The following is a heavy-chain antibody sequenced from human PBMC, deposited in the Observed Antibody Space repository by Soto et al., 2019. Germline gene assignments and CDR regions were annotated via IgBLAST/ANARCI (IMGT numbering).Heavy chain of an antibody. V-gene: IGHV4-39*01. Sequence: PSETLSLTCTVSGVSFRTSDYYWGWIRRPPNKGLEWIGSMHYSGSTFYNPSLKSRVTISIDTSKNQFSLKLTSVTAADTAVYYSARPGYSSSWYWFDPWGQGSLVTVSS. CDR2: MHYSGST. CDR1: GVSFRTSDYY. J-gene: IGHJ5*02. CDR3: ARPGYSSSWYWFDP. D-gene: IGHD6-13*01.